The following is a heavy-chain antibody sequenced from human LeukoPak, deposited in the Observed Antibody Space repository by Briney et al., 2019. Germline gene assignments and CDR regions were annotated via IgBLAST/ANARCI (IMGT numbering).Heavy chain of an antibody. CDR3: AGRNYGDYADRY. CDR1: GGSISSYY. V-gene: IGHV4-4*09. D-gene: IGHD4-17*01. CDR2: IYTSGST. Sequence: SETLSLTCTVSGGSISSYYWSWIRQPPGKGLEWIGYIYTSGSTNYNPSLKSRVTISVDTTKNQFSLKLSSVTAADTAVYYCAGRNYGDYADRYWGQGTLVTVSS. J-gene: IGHJ4*02.